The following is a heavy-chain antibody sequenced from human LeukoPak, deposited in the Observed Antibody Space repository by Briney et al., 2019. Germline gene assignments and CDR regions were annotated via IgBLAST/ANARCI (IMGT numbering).Heavy chain of an antibody. V-gene: IGHV3-9*01. CDR1: GFTFDDYA. CDR3: ARDLHNNGGPNDY. Sequence: SLRLSCAVSGFTFDDYAMHWVRQESGKGLEWVSGISWNSGTIVYADSVKGRFTTSRDNAKNSLFLQMNSLGPEDTALYYCARDLHNNGGPNDYWGQGTLVTVSS. D-gene: IGHD2-8*01. J-gene: IGHJ4*02. CDR2: ISWNSGTI.